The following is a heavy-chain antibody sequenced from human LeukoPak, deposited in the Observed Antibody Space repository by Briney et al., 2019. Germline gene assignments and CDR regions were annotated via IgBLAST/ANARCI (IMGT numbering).Heavy chain of an antibody. Sequence: GGSLRLSCAASGFTFSSQSMSWVRQAPGKGLEWVSGISAIGSATYYADSVKGRFTISRDTSNNTLYLQINTPKDDDTAIYYCANARPGPMARNRGGDYWGPGTLVTVSS. D-gene: IGHD2-2*02. J-gene: IGHJ4*02. CDR3: ANARPGPMARNRGGDY. CDR1: GFTFSSQS. V-gene: IGHV3-23*01. CDR2: ISAIGSAT.